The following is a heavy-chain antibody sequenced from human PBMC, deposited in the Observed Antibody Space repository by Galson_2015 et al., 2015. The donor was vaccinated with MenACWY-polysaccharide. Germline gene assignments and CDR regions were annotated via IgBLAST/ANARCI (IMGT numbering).Heavy chain of an antibody. J-gene: IGHJ5*02. D-gene: IGHD4-23*01. CDR3: TRDLYGGMT. CDR1: GFTFSSYW. V-gene: IGHV3-74*01. CDR2: INNDGSDT. Sequence: SLRLSCAASGFTFSSYWMHWVRQAPGKGLVWVSRINNDGSDTIYADSVKGRFTVSRDNAENTLYLQINSLRAEDTAVYFCTRDLYGGMTWGQGTLITVSS.